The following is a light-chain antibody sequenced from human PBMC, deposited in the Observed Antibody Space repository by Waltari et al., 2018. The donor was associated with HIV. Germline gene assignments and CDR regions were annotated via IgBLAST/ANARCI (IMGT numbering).Light chain of an antibody. CDR1: SSDVGGYDH. J-gene: IGLJ2*01. V-gene: IGLV2-8*01. CDR3: SSYAGSNNCVL. CDR2: DVN. Sequence: SASGSPGQSVTISCTGTSSDVGGYDHVSWYQQHVDKAPTLILYDVNKRPSGVPDRFTGSKSGNTASLTVSGLQAEDEADYYCSSYAGSNNCVLFGGGTKLTVL.